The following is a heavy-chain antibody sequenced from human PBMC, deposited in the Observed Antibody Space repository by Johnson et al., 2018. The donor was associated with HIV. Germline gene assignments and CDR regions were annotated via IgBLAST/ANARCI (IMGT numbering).Heavy chain of an antibody. CDR3: AKGGGCGGDCYSGYDAFDI. V-gene: IGHV3-11*04. D-gene: IGHD2-21*01. J-gene: IGHJ3*02. CDR1: GFTFSDYY. Sequence: QVQLVESGGGLVKPGGSLRLSCAASGFTFSDYYMSWIRQAPGKGLEWVSYISSSGTTIYYADSVKGRFTISRDNSKNTLYLQMNSLRVEDTAVYYCAKGGGCGGDCYSGYDAFDIWGQGTMVTVSS. CDR2: ISSSGTTI.